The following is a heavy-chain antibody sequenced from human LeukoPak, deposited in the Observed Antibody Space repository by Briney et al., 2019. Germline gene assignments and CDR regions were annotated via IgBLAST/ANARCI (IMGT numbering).Heavy chain of an antibody. V-gene: IGHV3-30*04. D-gene: IGHD2-15*01. CDR3: AREGLGDLGYCSGGSCNDAFDI. CDR2: ISYDGSNK. J-gene: IGHJ3*02. Sequence: PGRSLRLSCAASGFTFSSYAMHWVRQAPGKGLEWVAVISYDGSNKYYADSVKGRFTISRDNSKNTLYLQMNSLRAEDTAVYYCAREGLGDLGYCSGGSCNDAFDIWGQGAMVTVSS. CDR1: GFTFSSYA.